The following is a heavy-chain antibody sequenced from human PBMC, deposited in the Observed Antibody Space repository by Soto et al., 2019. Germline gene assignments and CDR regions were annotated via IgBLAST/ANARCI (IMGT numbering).Heavy chain of an antibody. Sequence: SETLSLTCTVSGASLNTSYWGWIRQPPGKGLEWIGYIYYSGSTNYNPSLKSRVTISVDTSKNQFSLKLSSVTVADTAVYYCASWTPEYYYDSSGYYPGLIAFDIWGQGTMVTVSS. CDR2: IYYSGST. V-gene: IGHV4-59*01. J-gene: IGHJ3*02. D-gene: IGHD3-22*01. CDR3: ASWTPEYYYDSSGYYPGLIAFDI. CDR1: GASLNTSY.